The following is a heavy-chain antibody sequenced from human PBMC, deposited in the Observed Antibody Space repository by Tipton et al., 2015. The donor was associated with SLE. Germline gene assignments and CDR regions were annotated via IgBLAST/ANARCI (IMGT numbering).Heavy chain of an antibody. J-gene: IGHJ3*02. V-gene: IGHV4-30-2*02. D-gene: IGHD3-10*01. CDR2: IYHSGST. CDR1: GGSISSGGYS. CDR3: ASRGVPDAFDI. Sequence: TLSLICAVSGGSISSGGYSWSWIRQPPGKGLEWIGYIYHSGSTYYNPSLKSRVTISVDRSKNQFSLKLSSVTAADTAVYYCASRGVPDAFDIWGQGTMVTVSS.